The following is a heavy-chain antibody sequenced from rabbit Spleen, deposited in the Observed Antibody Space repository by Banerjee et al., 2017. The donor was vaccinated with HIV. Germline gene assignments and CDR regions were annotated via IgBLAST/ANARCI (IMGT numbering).Heavy chain of an antibody. CDR3: ARDGVDGSNSASFNL. V-gene: IGHV1S45*01. J-gene: IGHJ4*01. Sequence: QEQLEESGGGLVQPEGSLTLTCKASGFTLSRYWICWVRQAPGKGLEWIACIYTGSSGRTYYATWAKGRFTISKTSSTTVTLQMTSLPAADTATYFCARDGVDGSNSASFNLWGPGTLVTVS. CDR1: GFTLSRYW. CDR2: IYTGSSGRT. D-gene: IGHD1-1*01.